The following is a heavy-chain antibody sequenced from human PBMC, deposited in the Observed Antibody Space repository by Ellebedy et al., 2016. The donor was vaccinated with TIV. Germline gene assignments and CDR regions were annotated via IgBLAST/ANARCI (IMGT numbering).Heavy chain of an antibody. Sequence: AASVKVSCKASGYHFTNNAISWARQAPGQGLEWMGWISPYNGNTNYAQKFQGRVTMTTDTSTSTAYMELRSLRSDDTAVYYCARSTDGYNFYYYYYGMDVWGQGTTVTVSS. CDR3: ARSTDGYNFYYYYYGMDV. J-gene: IGHJ6*02. CDR1: GYHFTNNA. CDR2: ISPYNGNT. D-gene: IGHD5-24*01. V-gene: IGHV1-18*01.